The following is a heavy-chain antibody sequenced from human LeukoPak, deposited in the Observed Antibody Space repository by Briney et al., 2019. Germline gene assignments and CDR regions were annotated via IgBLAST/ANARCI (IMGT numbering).Heavy chain of an antibody. J-gene: IGHJ4*02. CDR1: GGSISSGGYY. Sequence: PSETLSLTCTVSGGSISSGGYYWSWIRQPPGKGLEWIGYIYHSGSTYYNPSLKSRVTISVDRSKNQFSLKLSSVTAADTAVYYCARVITPRQYQLIDLYYFDYWGQGTLVTVSS. CDR2: IYHSGST. CDR3: ARVITPRQYQLIDLYYFDY. D-gene: IGHD2-2*01. V-gene: IGHV4-30-2*01.